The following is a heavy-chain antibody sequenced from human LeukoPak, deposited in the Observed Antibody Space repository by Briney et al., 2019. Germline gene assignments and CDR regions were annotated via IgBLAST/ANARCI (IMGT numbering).Heavy chain of an antibody. D-gene: IGHD3-16*01. CDR1: GFTVSSNY. CDR2: IYSGGST. V-gene: IGHV3-66*02. Sequence: GGSLRLSCAASGFTVSSNYMSWARQAPGKGLEWVSVIYSGGSTYYADSVKGRFTISRDNSKNTLYLQMNSLRAEDTAVYYCARESRGGRYFDYWGQGTLVTVSS. CDR3: ARESRGGRYFDY. J-gene: IGHJ4*02.